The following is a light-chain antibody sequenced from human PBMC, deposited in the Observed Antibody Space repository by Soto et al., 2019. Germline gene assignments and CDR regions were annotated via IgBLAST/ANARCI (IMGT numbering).Light chain of an antibody. CDR2: GNN. V-gene: IGLV1-40*01. CDR1: TSNIGAGYD. J-gene: IGLJ2*01. Sequence: QAVVTQPPSVSGAPGQRLTISCTGSTSNIGAGYDVHWYQQFPGTAHKLLIYGNNNRPSGVPDRFSGSKSGTSASLTITGLQTEDEADYYCQYYDSSLSVVVFGGGTQLTVL. CDR3: QYYDSSLSVVV.